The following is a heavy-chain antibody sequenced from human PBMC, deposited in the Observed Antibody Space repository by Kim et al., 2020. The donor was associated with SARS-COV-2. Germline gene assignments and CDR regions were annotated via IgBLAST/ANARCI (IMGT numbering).Heavy chain of an antibody. CDR3: AIFETLGVTSFEY. V-gene: IGHV3-21*04. CDR2: ISETSRYI. J-gene: IGHJ4*02. CDR1: GFTFSDFS. D-gene: IGHD4-4*01. Sequence: GGSLRLSCAASGFTFSDFSMNWVRQAPGKGLEWVSSISETSRYIFYADSVKGRFTISRDNAKNFLYLQMNSLRADDTAVYYCAIFETLGVTSFEYWDQGALVTVSS.